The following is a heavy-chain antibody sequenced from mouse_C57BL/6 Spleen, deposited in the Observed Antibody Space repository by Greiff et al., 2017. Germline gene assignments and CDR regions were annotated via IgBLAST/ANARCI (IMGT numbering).Heavy chain of an antibody. J-gene: IGHJ4*01. V-gene: IGHV5-9-1*02. CDR3: TRERDYGYAMDY. D-gene: IGHD2-4*01. CDR1: GFTFSSYA. CDR2: ISSGGDYI. Sequence: EVQVVESGAGLVKPGGSLKLSCAASGFTFSSYAMSWVRQAPEKRLEWVAYISSGGDYIYYADTVKGRFTISRDNARNPLYLQMSSLKSEDTAMYYCTRERDYGYAMDYWGQGTSVTVSS.